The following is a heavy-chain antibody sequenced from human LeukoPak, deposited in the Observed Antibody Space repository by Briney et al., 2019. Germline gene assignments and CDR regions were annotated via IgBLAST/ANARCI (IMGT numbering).Heavy chain of an antibody. D-gene: IGHD2-8*01. CDR1: GASVTSDTYY. J-gene: IGHJ4*02. Sequence: PSETLSLTCSVSGASVTSDTYYWGWIRQPPGRGLEWIGSMFYSGTTFYNPSLGSRVTISVDTSKNQFSLRLSSVTAADTAVYFCARQSRYCTNGVCYQDYWGQGILVTASS. CDR3: ARQSRYCTNGVCYQDY. CDR2: MFYSGTT. V-gene: IGHV4-39*01.